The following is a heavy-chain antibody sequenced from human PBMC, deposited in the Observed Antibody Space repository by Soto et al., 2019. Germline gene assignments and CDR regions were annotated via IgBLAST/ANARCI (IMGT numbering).Heavy chain of an antibody. CDR3: ARGPSNPSNIVVVVAARENAFYI. J-gene: IGHJ3*02. V-gene: IGHV3-30-3*01. CDR1: GFTFSSYA. D-gene: IGHD2-15*01. Sequence: QVQLVESGGGVVQPGRSLRLSCAASGFTFSSYAMHWVRQAPGKGLEWVAVISYDGSNKYYADSVKGRFTISRDNSKNTLYLQMNSLRAEDTAVYYCARGPSNPSNIVVVVAARENAFYIWGQGTMVTVSS. CDR2: ISYDGSNK.